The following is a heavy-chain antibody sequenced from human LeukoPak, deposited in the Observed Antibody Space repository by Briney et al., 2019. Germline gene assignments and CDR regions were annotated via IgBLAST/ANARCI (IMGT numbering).Heavy chain of an antibody. CDR3: ARELGRDAFDI. D-gene: IGHD7-27*01. Sequence: GASVKVSCKASGYTFSDNHMYWIRQAPGQGLECMGWISPNSGVTNYAQKFQGRITMTGDTSISTAYMELSRLTSDDTAIYYCARELGRDAFDIWGQGTMVTVSS. CDR2: ISPNSGVT. CDR1: GYTFSDNH. J-gene: IGHJ3*02. V-gene: IGHV1-2*02.